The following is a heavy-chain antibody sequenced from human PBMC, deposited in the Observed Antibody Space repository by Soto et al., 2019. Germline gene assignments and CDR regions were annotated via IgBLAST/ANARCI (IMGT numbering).Heavy chain of an antibody. CDR3: TKVRLYSSSPAFDY. CDR2: ISWNNDSI. D-gene: IGHD6-6*01. CDR1: GFTFDDYD. V-gene: IGHV3-9*01. J-gene: IGHJ4*02. Sequence: EVQLVESGGGLVQPGRSLRLSCVASGFTFDDYDMHWVRQAPGKGLEWVSIISWNNDSIDYADSVKGRFTISRDNAKNSLYLKMNMRRAEDTAFYYCTKVRLYSSSPAFDYWGQGTLVTVSS.